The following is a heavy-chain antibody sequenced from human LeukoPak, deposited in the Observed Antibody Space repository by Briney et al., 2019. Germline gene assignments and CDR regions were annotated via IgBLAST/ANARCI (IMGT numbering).Heavy chain of an antibody. CDR2: ISSSSSTI. J-gene: IGHJ6*03. D-gene: IGHD3-22*01. CDR1: GFTFSSYS. V-gene: IGHV3-48*01. Sequence: PGGSLRLSCAASGFTFSSYSMNWVRQAPGKGLEWVSYISSSSSTIYYADSVKGRFTISRDNAKNSLYLQMNSLRAEDTAVYYCARDSSGYYPTAYYYYMDVWGKGTTVTVSS. CDR3: ARDSSGYYPTAYYYYMDV.